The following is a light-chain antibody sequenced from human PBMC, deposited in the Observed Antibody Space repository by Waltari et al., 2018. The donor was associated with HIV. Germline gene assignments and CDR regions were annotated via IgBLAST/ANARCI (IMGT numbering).Light chain of an antibody. J-gene: IGLJ1*01. Sequence: QSALTQPASVSGSPGQSITISCTGTSSDVGGYNYVFWYQQHPGKAPKLMIYEVTTRPSGVSNRFSGSKSGNTASLTISVLQAEDEADYYCSSYTSSSTQVFGTGTKVTVL. V-gene: IGLV2-14*01. CDR3: SSYTSSSTQV. CDR2: EVT. CDR1: SSDVGGYNY.